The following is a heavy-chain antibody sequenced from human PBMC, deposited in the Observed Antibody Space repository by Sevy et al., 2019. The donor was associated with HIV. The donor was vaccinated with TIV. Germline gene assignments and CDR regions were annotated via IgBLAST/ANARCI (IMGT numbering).Heavy chain of an antibody. Sequence: GGSLRLSCAASGFTFSAYNMIWVRRAPGKGLEWVSSISSSSDYKYYADSMKGRFTISRDNAKNSLSLQMDSLRAEDTAVYYCARSIGEGPLRFLECLLPGDSWGQGTLVTVSS. CDR3: ARSIGEGPLRFLECLLPGDS. V-gene: IGHV3-21*01. J-gene: IGHJ5*01. CDR2: ISSSSDYK. CDR1: GFTFSAYN. D-gene: IGHD3-3*01.